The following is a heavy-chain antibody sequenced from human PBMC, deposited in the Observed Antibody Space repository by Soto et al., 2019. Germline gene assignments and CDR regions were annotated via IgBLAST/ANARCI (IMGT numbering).Heavy chain of an antibody. CDR2: IIPILGIA. D-gene: IGHD3-10*01. V-gene: IGHV1-69*08. J-gene: IGHJ4*02. CDR1: GGTFSSYT. CDR3: AREDYYGSGSLDY. Sequence: QVQLVQSGAEVKKPGSSVKVSCKASGGTFSSYTISWVRQAPGQGLEWMGRIIPILGIANYAQKFQGRVTITADKSTSTAYMELSSLRSEDTAAYYCAREDYYGSGSLDYWGQGTLVTVSS.